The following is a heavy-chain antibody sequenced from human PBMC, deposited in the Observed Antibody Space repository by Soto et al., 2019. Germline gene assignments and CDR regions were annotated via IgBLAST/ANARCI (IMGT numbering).Heavy chain of an antibody. V-gene: IGHV4-34*01. D-gene: IGHD6-19*01. CDR1: GGSFSGYY. Sequence: PSETLSLTCAVYGGSFSGYYWSWIRQPPGKGLEWIGEINHSGSTNYNPSLKSRVTISVDTSKNQFSLKLSSVTAADTAVYYCARATYVAGYFDYWGQGTLVTVSS. CDR3: ARATYVAGYFDY. J-gene: IGHJ4*02. CDR2: INHSGST.